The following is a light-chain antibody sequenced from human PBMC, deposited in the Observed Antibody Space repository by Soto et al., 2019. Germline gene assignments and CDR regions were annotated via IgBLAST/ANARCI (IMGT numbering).Light chain of an antibody. V-gene: IGKV3-20*01. CDR1: QSVSILF. Sequence: IVLTQSPGTLSLSPGDRATLSGRASQSVSILFAWYQQKPFQPPRLLIYRASTRATGIPDSFSGGGSGTHLTLIISRLEPQDSAVYWCQQYGSSPITFGQGTRLEIK. CDR3: QQYGSSPIT. CDR2: RAS. J-gene: IGKJ5*01.